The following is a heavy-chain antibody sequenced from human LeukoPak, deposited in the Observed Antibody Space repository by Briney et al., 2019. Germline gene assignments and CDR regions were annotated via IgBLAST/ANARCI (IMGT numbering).Heavy chain of an antibody. CDR2: ISAYNGNT. CDR3: ARFIAARPAMHFDY. CDR1: GYTFTGYY. Sequence: ASVKVSCKASGYTFTGYYMHWVRQAPGQGLEWMGWISAYNGNTNYAQKLQGRVTMTTDTSTSTAYMELRSLRSDDTAVYYCARFIAARPAMHFDYWGQGTLVTVSS. D-gene: IGHD6-6*01. V-gene: IGHV1-18*04. J-gene: IGHJ4*02.